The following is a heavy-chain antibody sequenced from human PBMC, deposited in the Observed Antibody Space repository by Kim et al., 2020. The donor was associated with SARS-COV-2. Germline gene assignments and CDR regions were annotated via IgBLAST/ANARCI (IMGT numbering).Heavy chain of an antibody. CDR1: GGSIRSGSYY. J-gene: IGHJ5*02. CDR2: IYYSGST. CDR3: ARRGSGSHSWFDP. Sequence: SETLSLTFTVSGGSIRSGSYYWGWIRQPPGKGLEWIGSIYYSGSTDYIPSLKSRGTISADTSTNQFSLKLSSVTAADTSVYYCARRGSGSHSWFDPWGQGTLVTVSS. V-gene: IGHV4-39*01. D-gene: IGHD1-26*01.